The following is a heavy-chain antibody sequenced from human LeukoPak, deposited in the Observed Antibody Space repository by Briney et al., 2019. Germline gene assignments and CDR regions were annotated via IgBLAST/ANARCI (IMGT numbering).Heavy chain of an antibody. J-gene: IGHJ4*02. CDR2: IYYSGRT. CDR1: GGSISSYY. V-gene: IGHV4-59*01. CDR3: ARGPNRYYFDY. D-gene: IGHD2/OR15-2a*01. Sequence: SETLSLTCTVSGGSISSYYWSWIRQPPGKGLEWTGYIYYSGRTNYNPSLKGRVTISVDTSENQFSLKLSSVTAADTAVYYCARGPNRYYFDYWGQGTLVTVSS.